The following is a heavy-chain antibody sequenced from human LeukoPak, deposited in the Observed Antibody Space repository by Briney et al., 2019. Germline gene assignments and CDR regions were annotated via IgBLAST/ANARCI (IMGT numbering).Heavy chain of an antibody. D-gene: IGHD6-19*01. CDR3: ARDDVSAGNPSYYYYGMDV. J-gene: IGHJ6*02. V-gene: IGHV3-66*01. CDR1: GFTVSSNH. Sequence: GGSLRLSCAASGFTVSSNHMSWVRQAPGKGLEWVSAIYSGGSTYYADSVKGRFTISRDNSKNTLYLQMNSLRAEDTAVYYCARDDVSAGNPSYYYYGMDVWGQGTTVTVSS. CDR2: IYSGGST.